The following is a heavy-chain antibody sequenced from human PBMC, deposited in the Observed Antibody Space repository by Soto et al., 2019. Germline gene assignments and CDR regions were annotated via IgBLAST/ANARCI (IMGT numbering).Heavy chain of an antibody. V-gene: IGHV3-53*02. CDR1: GFTVSGDY. CDR2: IYSGGST. J-gene: IGHJ6*02. D-gene: IGHD3-10*01. Sequence: EMQLVETGGDLIQPGGSLRLSCAASGFTVSGDYMSWVRQAPGKGLEWVSVIYSGGSTYYADSVKGRSTISRDNSKNTLYLQMNSLRADDTAVYYCARDGGLAEDGMDVWGQGTTVTVSS. CDR3: ARDGGLAEDGMDV.